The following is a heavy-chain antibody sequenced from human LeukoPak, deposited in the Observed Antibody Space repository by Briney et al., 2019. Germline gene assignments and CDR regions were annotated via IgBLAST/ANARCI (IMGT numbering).Heavy chain of an antibody. Sequence: SETLSLTCAVYGGSFSGYYWSWIRQPPGKGLEWIGEINHSGSTNYNPSLKSRVTISVDTSKNQFSLKLSSVTAADTAVYCCARDTPGYGPDYWGQGTLVTVSS. J-gene: IGHJ4*02. D-gene: IGHD6-13*01. CDR1: GGSFSGYY. CDR3: ARDTPGYGPDY. CDR2: INHSGST. V-gene: IGHV4-34*01.